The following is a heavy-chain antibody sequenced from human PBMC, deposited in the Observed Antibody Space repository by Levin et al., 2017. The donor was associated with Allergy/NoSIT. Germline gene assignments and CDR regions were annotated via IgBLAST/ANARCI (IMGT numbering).Heavy chain of an antibody. J-gene: IGHJ5*02. CDR3: ARDLYNWNDWFDP. V-gene: IGHV4-61*02. CDR1: GGSISSNNYY. Sequence: SETLSLTCTVSGGSISSNNYYWSWIRQPAGKGLEWIGRVYTSGITNYNPSLKSRVTISIDTSKNQFSLNLSSVTAADTAVYYCARDLYNWNDWFDPWGQGTLVTVSS. CDR2: VYTSGIT. D-gene: IGHD1-1*01.